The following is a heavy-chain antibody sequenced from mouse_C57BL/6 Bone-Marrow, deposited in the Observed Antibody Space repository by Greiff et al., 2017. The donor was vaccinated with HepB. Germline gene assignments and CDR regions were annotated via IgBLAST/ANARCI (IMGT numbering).Heavy chain of an antibody. CDR1: GFSLTSYA. CDR3: ARNMRRDYGSSYRYFDY. D-gene: IGHD1-1*01. V-gene: IGHV2-9-1*01. Sequence: QVQLQQSGPGLVAPSQSLSITCTVSGFSLTSYAISWVRQPPGKGLEWLGVIWTGGGTNYNSALKSRLSISKDNSKSQVFLKMNSLQTDDTARYYCARNMRRDYGSSYRYFDYWGQGTTLTVSS. CDR2: IWTGGGT. J-gene: IGHJ2*01.